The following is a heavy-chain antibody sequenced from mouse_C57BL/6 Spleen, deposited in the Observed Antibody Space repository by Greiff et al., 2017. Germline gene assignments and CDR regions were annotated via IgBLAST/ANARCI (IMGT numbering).Heavy chain of an antibody. D-gene: IGHD1-1*01. Sequence: QVQLKQPGAELVKPGASVKLSCKASGYTFTSYWMHWVKQRPGQGLEWIGMIHPNSGSTNYNEKFKSKATLTVDKSSSTAYMQLSSLTSEDSAVYYCARVVYGSSWYFDVWGTGTTVTVSS. J-gene: IGHJ1*03. V-gene: IGHV1-64*01. CDR2: IHPNSGST. CDR1: GYTFTSYW. CDR3: ARVVYGSSWYFDV.